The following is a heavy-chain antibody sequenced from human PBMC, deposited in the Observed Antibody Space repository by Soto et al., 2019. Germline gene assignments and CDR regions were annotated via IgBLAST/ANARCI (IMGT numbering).Heavy chain of an antibody. J-gene: IGHJ6*02. CDR1: GYTFTSYG. D-gene: IGHD1-26*01. CDR2: ISAYNGNT. Sequence: ASVKVSCKASGYTFTSYGISWVRQAPGQGLEWMGWISAYNGNTNYAQKLQGRVTMTTDTPTSTAYMELRSLRSDDTAVYYCARDRGSYYYYYGMDVWGQGTTVTVSS. CDR3: ARDRGSYYYYYGMDV. V-gene: IGHV1-18*04.